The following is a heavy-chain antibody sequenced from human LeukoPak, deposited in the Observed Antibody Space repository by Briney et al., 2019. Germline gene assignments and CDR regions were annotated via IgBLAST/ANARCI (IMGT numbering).Heavy chain of an antibody. V-gene: IGHV3-53*01. CDR1: GFTFSSYW. D-gene: IGHD3-22*01. CDR2: IYSGGNT. CDR3: ARRAGDYSHPYDY. J-gene: IGHJ4*02. Sequence: GGSLRLSCAASGFTFSSYWMSWVRQAPGKGLEWVSFIYSGGNTYYADSVKGRFTISRDNSKNTVHLQMNSLRAEDTAMYYCARRAGDYSHPYDYWGQGTLVTVSS.